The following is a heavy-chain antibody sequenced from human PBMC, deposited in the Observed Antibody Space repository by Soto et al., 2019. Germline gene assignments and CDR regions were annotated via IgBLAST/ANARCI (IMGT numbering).Heavy chain of an antibody. CDR1: GFSLSTSAVG. J-gene: IGHJ4*02. D-gene: IGHD6-19*01. Sequence: QITLKEPGPTLLKPTQTLTLTCTFSGFSLSTSAVGVNWIRQPPGKALEWLALIYWNDDKYYTPSLSGRLTITKDTSKNQVVLTMTNMNPVDTATYYCAHGSGWLSDYWGQGILVTVSS. CDR2: IYWNDDK. V-gene: IGHV2-5*01. CDR3: AHGSGWLSDY.